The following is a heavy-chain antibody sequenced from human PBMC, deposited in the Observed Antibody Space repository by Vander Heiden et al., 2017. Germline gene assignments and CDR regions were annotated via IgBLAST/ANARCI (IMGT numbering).Heavy chain of an antibody. D-gene: IGHD1-26*01. Sequence: EVQMLESGGGLVQPGGYLRLYCAASGFTFTLYAMNWVRQAPGRGLEWVSAISAGGERTWYADSVKGRFTISRDNSKNTVCLEMNSLRAEDTAVYYFASGGVYSGSYYWYFDVWGRGTLATVSS. J-gene: IGHJ2*01. V-gene: IGHV3-23*01. CDR2: ISAGGERT. CDR1: GFTFTLYA. CDR3: ASGGVYSGSYYWYFDV.